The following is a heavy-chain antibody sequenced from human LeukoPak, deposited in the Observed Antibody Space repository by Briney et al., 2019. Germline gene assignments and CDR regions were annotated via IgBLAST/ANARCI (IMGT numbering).Heavy chain of an antibody. Sequence: GGSLRLSCAASGFTLSSYAMSWVRQTPGKGLEWVSAISGSGGSTYYADSVKGRFTISRDNSKNTLYLQMNSLRAEDTAVYYCAKYYYDFWSGALDYWGQGTLVTVSS. CDR2: ISGSGGST. D-gene: IGHD3-3*01. V-gene: IGHV3-23*01. CDR3: AKYYYDFWSGALDY. J-gene: IGHJ4*02. CDR1: GFTLSSYA.